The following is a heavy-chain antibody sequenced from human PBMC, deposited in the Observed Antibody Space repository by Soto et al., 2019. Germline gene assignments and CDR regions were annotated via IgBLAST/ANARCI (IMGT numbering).Heavy chain of an antibody. Sequence: PSETLSLTCSVSGGSIRRSSYYWGWFRQPPGKGLEWIGSLFYSGSITYNPSLKSRVTISLDTSENQFSLSLTAVTAAATAVYYCGRLDLSGYGMEVWSQGTTVS. D-gene: IGHD3-10*01. CDR1: GGSIRRSSYY. V-gene: IGHV4-39*01. CDR2: LFYSGSI. J-gene: IGHJ6*02. CDR3: GRLDLSGYGMEV.